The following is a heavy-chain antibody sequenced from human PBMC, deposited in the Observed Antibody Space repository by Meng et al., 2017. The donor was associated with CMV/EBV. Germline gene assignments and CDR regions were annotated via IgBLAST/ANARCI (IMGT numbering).Heavy chain of an antibody. Sequence: GESLKISCAASGFTFSSYWMHWVRQASGKGLEWVGRIRSKANSYATAYAASVKGRFTISRDDSKNTAYLQMNSLKTEDTAVYYCTTNSYLGYCSSASCVGYWGQGTLVTVSS. CDR2: IRSKANSYAT. CDR3: TTNSYLGYCSSASCVGY. V-gene: IGHV3-73*01. CDR1: GFTFSSYW. J-gene: IGHJ4*02. D-gene: IGHD2-2*01.